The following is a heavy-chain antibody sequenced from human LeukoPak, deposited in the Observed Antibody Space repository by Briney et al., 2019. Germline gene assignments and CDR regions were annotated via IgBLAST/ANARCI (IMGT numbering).Heavy chain of an antibody. CDR3: VKGDYDFWSGYEFDY. D-gene: IGHD3-3*01. Sequence: GGSLRLSCAASGFTFSSYGMQWVRQAPGKGLEWVAVIWYDGSNKYYADSVKGRFTISRDNSKNTLYLQMNSLRAEDTAVYYCVKGDYDFWSGYEFDYWGQGTLVTVSS. CDR2: IWYDGSNK. J-gene: IGHJ4*02. CDR1: GFTFSSYG. V-gene: IGHV3-33*06.